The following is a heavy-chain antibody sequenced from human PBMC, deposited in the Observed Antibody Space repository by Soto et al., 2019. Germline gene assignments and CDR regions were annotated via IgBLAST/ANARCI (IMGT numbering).Heavy chain of an antibody. D-gene: IGHD6-13*01. Sequence: QVQLVQSGAEVKKSGSSLKVSCKASGGTFSSYTISGVRQAPGQGLEWMGRIIPILGIANYAQKVQGRVTITADKSTSTAYMELSSLRSEDTSVYYCARGSAAAGMMYYWGQGTLVTVSS. CDR2: IIPILGIA. CDR1: GGTFSSYT. CDR3: ARGSAAAGMMYY. V-gene: IGHV1-69*02. J-gene: IGHJ4*02.